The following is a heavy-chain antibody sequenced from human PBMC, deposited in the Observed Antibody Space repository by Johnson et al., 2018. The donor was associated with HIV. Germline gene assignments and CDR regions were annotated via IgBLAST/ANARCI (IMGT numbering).Heavy chain of an antibody. CDR2: IYSGGST. CDR3: ATRATRRAFDI. CDR1: GFTVSSNY. J-gene: IGHJ3*02. V-gene: IGHV3-66*01. Sequence: VKLVESGGGLVQPGGSLRLSCAASGFTVSSNYMSWVRQAPGKGLEWVSVIYSGGSTYYADSVKGRFTISRDNSKNTLYLQMNSLRAEDTAVYYCATRATRRAFDIWGQGTMVTVSS.